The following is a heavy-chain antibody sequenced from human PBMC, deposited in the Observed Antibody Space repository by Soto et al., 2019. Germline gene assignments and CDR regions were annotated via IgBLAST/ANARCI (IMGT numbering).Heavy chain of an antibody. CDR1: GFTFTTYA. CDR2: ISSGGDT. J-gene: IGHJ3*02. V-gene: IGHV3-23*01. CDR3: AKDYSSGYYAFDI. D-gene: IGHD3-22*01. Sequence: EVQLLESGGGLVQPGGSLRLSCAPSGFTFTTYAMSWVRQAPGKGLEWVSSISSGGDTYYADSVKGRVTISRDSSKNTLYLQINNLRAEDTATYYCAKDYSSGYYAFDIWGRGTMVTVSS.